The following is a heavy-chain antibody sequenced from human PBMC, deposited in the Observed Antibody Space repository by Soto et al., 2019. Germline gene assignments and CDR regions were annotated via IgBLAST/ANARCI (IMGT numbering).Heavy chain of an antibody. D-gene: IGHD3-22*01. CDR1: GYTFTGYY. V-gene: IGHV1-2*04. CDR3: AREYYDSSDIKVYGMDV. CDR2: INPNSGGT. J-gene: IGHJ6*02. Sequence: GASVKVSCKASGYTFTGYYMHWVRQAPGQGLEWMGWINPNSGGTNYAQKFQGWVTMTRDTSISTAYMELSRLRSDDTAVYYCAREYYDSSDIKVYGMDVWGQGTTVTVSS.